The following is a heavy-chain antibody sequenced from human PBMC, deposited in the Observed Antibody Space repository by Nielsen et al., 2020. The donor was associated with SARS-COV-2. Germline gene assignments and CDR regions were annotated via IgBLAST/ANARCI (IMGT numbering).Heavy chain of an antibody. Sequence: GESLKISCAASGLDFSDYWIHWVRRGPGGGLEWVSRINADGTKTTYADSVKGRFTISRDNAKNTVYLQMNSLRAEDTAVYYCARLRDDGYYFDTGPYDYWGQGTPVNVSS. D-gene: IGHD2/OR15-2a*01. CDR3: ARLRDDGYYFDTGPYDY. V-gene: IGHV3-74*03. J-gene: IGHJ4*02. CDR2: INADGTKT. CDR1: GLDFSDYW.